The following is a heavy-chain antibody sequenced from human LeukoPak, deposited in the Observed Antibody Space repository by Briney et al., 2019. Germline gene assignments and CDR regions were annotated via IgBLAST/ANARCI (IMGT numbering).Heavy chain of an antibody. CDR1: GFSISSYY. CDR3: ARRKTGTMEDY. V-gene: IGHV4-59*08. Sequence: SGTLSLTCTVSGFSISSYYWSWVRQPPGKGLEWVGYIYYSGSTNYNPSLKSRVTISVDTSKNQFSLKLSSVTAADTAVYYCARRKTGTMEDYWGQGTLVTVSS. D-gene: IGHD1-7*01. J-gene: IGHJ4*02. CDR2: IYYSGST.